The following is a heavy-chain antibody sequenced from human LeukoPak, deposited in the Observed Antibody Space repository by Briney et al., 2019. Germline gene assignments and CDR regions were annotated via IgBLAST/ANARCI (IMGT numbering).Heavy chain of an antibody. D-gene: IGHD2-15*01. Sequence: PGRSLRLSCAASGFTFDDYAMRSVRQAPGKGRGWVSGISWNSGSIGYADSVNGRFTISRDNAKNSLYLQMNRRRGEDTAVYYCAKDRGVWGEGYWRIDYWGQGTLVTVSS. V-gene: IGHV3-9*01. J-gene: IGHJ4*02. CDR1: GFTFDDYA. CDR2: ISWNSGSI. CDR3: AKDRGVWGEGYWRIDY.